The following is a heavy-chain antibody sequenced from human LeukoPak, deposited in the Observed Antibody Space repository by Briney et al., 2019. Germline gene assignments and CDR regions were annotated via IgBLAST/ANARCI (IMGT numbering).Heavy chain of an antibody. CDR1: GFTFSSYA. CDR2: IRQDGSEK. J-gene: IGHJ4*02. D-gene: IGHD2-15*01. Sequence: QPGGSLRLSCVASGFTFSSYAMHWVRQAPGKGLEWVANIRQDGSEKYYVGSVKGRFTISRDNAKSSLFLEMNSLRPEDTAVYYCARDRLVVAAAAAYFFDYWGQGTLVTVSS. CDR3: ARDRLVVAAAAAYFFDY. V-gene: IGHV3-7*01.